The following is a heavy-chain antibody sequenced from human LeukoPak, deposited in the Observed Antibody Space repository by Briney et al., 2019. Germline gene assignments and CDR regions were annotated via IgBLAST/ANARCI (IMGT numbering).Heavy chain of an antibody. J-gene: IGHJ4*02. D-gene: IGHD1-26*01. V-gene: IGHV1-2*02. CDR2: INPNSGGT. Sequence: ASVKVSCKASGYTFTGYYMHWVRQAPGQGLEWMGWINPNSGGTNYAQKFQGRVTMTRDTSISTAYMELSRLRSDDTAVYYCARDPYSGSPRRDYWGQGTLVTVSS. CDR1: GYTFTGYY. CDR3: ARDPYSGSPRRDY.